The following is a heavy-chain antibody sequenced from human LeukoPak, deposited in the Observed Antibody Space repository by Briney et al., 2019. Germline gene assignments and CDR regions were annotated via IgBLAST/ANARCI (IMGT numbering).Heavy chain of an antibody. CDR3: AKDRSCTNNICHGDFDY. J-gene: IGHJ4*02. V-gene: IGHV3-23*01. D-gene: IGHD2-8*01. CDR1: GFTFSKYA. CDR2: ISGSGGET. Sequence: GGSLRLSCAASGFTFSKYAMSWVRQAPGKGLEWVSGISGSGGETYYADSVKGRFTISRDNSKNTLYLQMNSLRAEDTAVYYCAKDRSCTNNICHGDFDYWGQGTLVTVSS.